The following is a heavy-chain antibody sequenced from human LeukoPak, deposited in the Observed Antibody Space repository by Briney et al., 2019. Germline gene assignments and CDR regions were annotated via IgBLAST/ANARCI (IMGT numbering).Heavy chain of an antibody. CDR3: AKCPAPNYYDSSGYYGYFDY. J-gene: IGHJ4*02. V-gene: IGHV1-2*02. CDR1: GYTFTGYY. D-gene: IGHD3-22*01. Sequence: ASVKVSCKASGYTFTGYYMHWVRQAPGQGLEWMGWINPNSGGTNYAQKFQGRVTMTRDTSISTAYMELSRLRSDDTAVYYCAKCPAPNYYDSSGYYGYFDYWGQGTLVTVSS. CDR2: INPNSGGT.